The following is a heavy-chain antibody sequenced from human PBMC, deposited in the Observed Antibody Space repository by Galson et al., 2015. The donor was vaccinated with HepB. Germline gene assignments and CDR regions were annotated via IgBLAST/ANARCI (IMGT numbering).Heavy chain of an antibody. Sequence: SLRLSCAASGFSFDDYAMHWVRQAPGKGLEWVSGISWNSDTIGYADSVKGRFTISRDNAKSSLYLQMNSLRAEDTAFYYCAKDGGTEYFQHCGQGTLVTVSS. V-gene: IGHV3-9*01. J-gene: IGHJ1*01. CDR1: GFSFDDYA. CDR2: ISWNSDTI. CDR3: AKDGGTEYFQH. D-gene: IGHD1-14*01.